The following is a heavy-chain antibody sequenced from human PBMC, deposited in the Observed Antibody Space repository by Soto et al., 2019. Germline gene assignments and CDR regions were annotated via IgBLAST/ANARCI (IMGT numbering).Heavy chain of an antibody. D-gene: IGHD5-18*01. Sequence: SVKVSCKASGGTFSSDAISWVRQAPGQGLEWMGGIIPIFGTANYAQKFQGRVTITADESTSTAYMELSSLRSEDTAVYYCARGLYSYGYYFDYWGQGTLVTVS. CDR1: GGTFSSDA. CDR3: ARGLYSYGYYFDY. CDR2: IIPIFGTA. J-gene: IGHJ4*02. V-gene: IGHV1-69*13.